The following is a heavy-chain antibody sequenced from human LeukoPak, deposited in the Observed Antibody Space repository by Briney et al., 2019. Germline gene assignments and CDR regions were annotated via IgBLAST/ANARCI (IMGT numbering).Heavy chain of an antibody. D-gene: IGHD2-2*01. CDR2: IIPILGIA. CDR3: ARGSPGQLSSIFDY. J-gene: IGHJ4*02. Sequence: ASVKVSCKASGGTLSSYAISWVRQAPGQGLEWMGRIIPILGIANYAQKFQGRVTITADKSTSTAYMELSSLRSEDTAVYYCARGSPGQLSSIFDYWGQGTLVTVSS. CDR1: GGTLSSYA. V-gene: IGHV1-69*04.